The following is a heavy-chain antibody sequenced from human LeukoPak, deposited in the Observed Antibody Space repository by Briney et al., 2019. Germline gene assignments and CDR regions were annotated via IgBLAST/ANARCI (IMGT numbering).Heavy chain of an antibody. CDR3: GRASVENTLRIDDY. V-gene: IGHV1-2*02. Sequence: ASVKVSCKASGYTFTYYYMHWVRHAPGQGREWMGWINPYSGDTNYAQKFQGRVTMTRDTSITTAYMDLSRLKSDDTAVYYCGRASVENTLRIDDYWGQGTLVTVSS. CDR2: INPYSGDT. CDR1: GYTFTYYY. D-gene: IGHD2-15*01. J-gene: IGHJ4*02.